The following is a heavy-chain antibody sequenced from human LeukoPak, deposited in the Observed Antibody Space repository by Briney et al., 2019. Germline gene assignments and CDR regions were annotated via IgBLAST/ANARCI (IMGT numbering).Heavy chain of an antibody. J-gene: IGHJ3*02. CDR1: GFTFSSYS. D-gene: IGHD3-10*01. CDR2: ISWNSASI. V-gene: IGHV3-9*01. CDR3: IKDGGEMHDAFDM. Sequence: GGSLRLSCAASGFTFSSYSMNWVRQAPGKGLEWVSGISWNSASIGYADSVKGRFTISRDNAKNSLDLQMNSLRVEDTALYYCIKDGGEMHDAFDMWGQGTMVIVSS.